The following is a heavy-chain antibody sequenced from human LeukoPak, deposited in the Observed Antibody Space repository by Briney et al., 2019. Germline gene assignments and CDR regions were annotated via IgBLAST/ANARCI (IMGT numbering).Heavy chain of an antibody. CDR3: TTDLSGSYYGDY. CDR1: GFTFGDYA. CDR2: IRSKAYGGTT. J-gene: IGHJ4*02. V-gene: IGHV3-49*04. Sequence: GGSLRLSCTASGFTFGDYAMSWVRQAPGKGLEWVGFIRSKAYGGTTEYAASVKGRFTISRDDSKSIAYLQMNSLKTEDTAVYYCTTDLSGSYYGDYWGQGTLVTVSS. D-gene: IGHD1-26*01.